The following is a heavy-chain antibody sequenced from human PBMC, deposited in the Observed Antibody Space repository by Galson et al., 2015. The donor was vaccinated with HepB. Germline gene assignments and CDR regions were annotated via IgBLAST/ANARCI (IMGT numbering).Heavy chain of an antibody. J-gene: IGHJ6*02. CDR3: ARNRYYCSSTSCYDVEPRYYYYGMDV. CDR2: IYHSGST. V-gene: IGHV4-4*02. D-gene: IGHD2-2*01. CDR1: GGSISSSNW. Sequence: LSLTCAVSGGSISSSNWWSWVRQPPGKGLEWIGEIYHSGSTNYNPSLKSRVTISVDKSKNQFSLKLSSVTAADTAVYYCARNRYYCSSTSCYDVEPRYYYYGMDVWGQGTTVTVSS.